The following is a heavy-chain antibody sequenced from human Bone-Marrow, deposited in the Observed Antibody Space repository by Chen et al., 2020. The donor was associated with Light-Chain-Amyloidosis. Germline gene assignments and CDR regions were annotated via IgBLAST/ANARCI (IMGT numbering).Heavy chain of an antibody. Sequence: EVQLVESGGGVIQPGGSLRLSCVASGFTVSSHSVSWVRQAPGKGLEWFSVIFSGGNTHYADSVKRRFTISRDNSKSTLYLDMTNLRGEDTAVYYCARGGGHSYGYLDQWGQGTWVTVSP. CDR3: ARGGGHSYGYLDQ. CDR2: IFSGGNT. CDR1: GFTVSSHS. J-gene: IGHJ4*02. D-gene: IGHD5-18*01. V-gene: IGHV3-53*02.